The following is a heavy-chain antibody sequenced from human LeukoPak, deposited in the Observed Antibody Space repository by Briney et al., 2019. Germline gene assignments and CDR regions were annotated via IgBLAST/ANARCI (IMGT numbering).Heavy chain of an antibody. CDR3: ARAEGIAMGEYYFDY. D-gene: IGHD6-19*01. CDR1: GFTFGSYV. V-gene: IGHV3-64*01. J-gene: IGHJ4*02. CDR2: ISSNGGST. Sequence: GGSLRLSCAASGFTFGSYVMHWVRQAPGKGLEYVSAISSNGGSTYYANSVKGRFTISRDNSKNTLYLQMGSLRAEDMAVYYCARAEGIAMGEYYFDYWGQGTLVTVSS.